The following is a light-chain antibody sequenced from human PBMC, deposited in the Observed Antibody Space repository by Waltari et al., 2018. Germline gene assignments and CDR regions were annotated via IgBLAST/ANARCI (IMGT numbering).Light chain of an antibody. Sequence: SSELTQDPAVSVALGQTVSITCQGDSLRRYYASWYQQRPGQAPILILYGQDNRPSGIPDRFFGSTSGNTASLTITGAQAEDEADYYCLSRDTTSTRVFGGGTRLTV. CDR3: LSRDTTSTRV. CDR2: GQD. V-gene: IGLV3-19*01. CDR1: SLRRYY. J-gene: IGLJ3*02.